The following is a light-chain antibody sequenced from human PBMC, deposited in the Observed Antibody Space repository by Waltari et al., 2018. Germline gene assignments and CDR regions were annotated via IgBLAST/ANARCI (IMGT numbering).Light chain of an antibody. CDR1: QSVSFS. CDR2: DAL. J-gene: IGKJ4*01. CDR3: LQRKSWPPVT. Sequence: EIVLTQSPATLSLSPGARATLSCRASQSVSFSLSWYQQKAGQAPRLVIYDALDRATGIPARFIGSGSGTDFNLTISRLEPEDFAVYFCLQRKSWPPVTFGGGTRVEIK. V-gene: IGKV3-11*01.